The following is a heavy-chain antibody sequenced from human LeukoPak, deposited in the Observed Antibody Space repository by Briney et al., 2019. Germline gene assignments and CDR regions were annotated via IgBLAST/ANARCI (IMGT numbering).Heavy chain of an antibody. CDR2: MNPNSANT. J-gene: IGHJ1*01. D-gene: IGHD3-22*01. CDR3: ARGLRDSSGREYFQH. Sequence: GASVMVSCTASGYTFTSNDISWVRQATGQGLECMGWMNPNSANTGYAQKFQGRVTMTRNTSISTAYMYLSSLRPEDTAVYYCARGLRDSSGREYFQHWGQGTLVTVSS. CDR1: GYTFTSND. V-gene: IGHV1-8*01.